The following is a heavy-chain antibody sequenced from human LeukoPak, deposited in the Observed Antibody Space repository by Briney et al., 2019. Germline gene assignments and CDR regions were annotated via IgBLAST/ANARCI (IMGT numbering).Heavy chain of an antibody. V-gene: IGHV1-2*02. CDR1: GYTISAYY. J-gene: IGHJ4*02. CDR3: ARIGISGSYWDFDQ. Sequence: GASVTVSCKASGYTISAYYLHWVRQAPGQGLEWMGWIDPNSGGTKYAQNFQGRVAMTRDTSISTAYMELSSLRSADTAVYYCARIGISGSYWDFDQWGQGTLVTVSS. CDR2: IDPNSGGT. D-gene: IGHD1-26*01.